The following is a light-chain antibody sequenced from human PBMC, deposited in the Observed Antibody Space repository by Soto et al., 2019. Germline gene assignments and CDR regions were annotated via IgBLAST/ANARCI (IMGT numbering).Light chain of an antibody. V-gene: IGLV1-40*01. CDR3: QSFDSGLSAWV. CDR2: GNT. J-gene: IGLJ3*02. Sequence: QSVLTQPPSVSGAPGQRVTISFTGTNSNIGARHDVHWYRQVTGTAPKLLIYGNTKRPSGVPDRFSGSTSGASASLDITGLQGEDEAKYYCQSFDSGLSAWVFGGGTKLTVL. CDR1: NSNIGARHD.